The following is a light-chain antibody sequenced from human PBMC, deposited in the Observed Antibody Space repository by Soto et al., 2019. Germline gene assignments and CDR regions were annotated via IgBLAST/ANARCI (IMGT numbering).Light chain of an antibody. CDR3: QQYTA. J-gene: IGKJ1*01. V-gene: IGKV1-5*01. CDR1: QSLNIW. CDR2: DAS. Sequence: DIEMTQSPSTLSASVGDRVTITCRATQSLNIWLAWYQQKPGKAPKLLIFDASSLERGVQSRFSGSGSGTQFRLTISSLKPDDFATYYCQQYTAFGQGTKVDIK.